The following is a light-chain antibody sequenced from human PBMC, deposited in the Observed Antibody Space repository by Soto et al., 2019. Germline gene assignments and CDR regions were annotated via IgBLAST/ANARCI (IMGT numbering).Light chain of an antibody. J-gene: IGLJ2*01. CDR3: AAWDDSLNGLV. V-gene: IGLV1-44*01. CDR1: SSNIGSNS. CDR2: TND. Sequence: QPVLTQPPSASGTPGQRVTISCSGSSSNIGSNSVNWYHHLPGTAPRLLMYTNDQRPSGVPDRFSGSKSGTSVSLAISGLQSEDEAEYYCAAWDDSLNGLVFGGGTKVTVL.